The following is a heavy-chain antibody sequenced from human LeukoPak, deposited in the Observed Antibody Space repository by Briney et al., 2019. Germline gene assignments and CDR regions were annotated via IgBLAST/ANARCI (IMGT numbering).Heavy chain of an antibody. J-gene: IGHJ6*03. D-gene: IGHD3-10*01. Sequence: GGSLRLSCAASGFTVSRNYMSWVRQAPGKGLEWGSVIYSGGSTYYADSVKGRFTISRDNSKNTLYLQMNSLRAEDTAVYYCARDVYGSGSYYMDVWGKGTTVTISS. CDR1: GFTVSRNY. V-gene: IGHV3-53*01. CDR3: ARDVYGSGSYYMDV. CDR2: IYSGGST.